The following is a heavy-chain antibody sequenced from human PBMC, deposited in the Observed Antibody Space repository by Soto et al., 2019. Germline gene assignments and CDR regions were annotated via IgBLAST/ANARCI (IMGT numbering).Heavy chain of an antibody. D-gene: IGHD1-26*01. CDR3: ALVGDTEYFHP. J-gene: IGHJ1*01. CDR1: GVTFGDYA. CDR2: IRSYTYGGKT. Sequence: PGGSLRLSCSASGVTFGDYALSWVRQAPGKGLEWVSFIRSYTYGGKTEYAASVKGRFTISREDSKSIAYLQMNSLKTEDTGVYYCALVGDTEYFHPWGQGTLVTVSS. V-gene: IGHV3-49*04.